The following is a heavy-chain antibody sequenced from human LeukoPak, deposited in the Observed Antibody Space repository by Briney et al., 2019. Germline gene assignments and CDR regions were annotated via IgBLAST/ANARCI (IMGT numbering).Heavy chain of an antibody. D-gene: IGHD4-17*01. CDR2: IRYDGSNK. J-gene: IGHJ4*02. V-gene: IGHV3-30*02. CDR1: GFTFSSYG. CDR3: ARDDYGGFDY. Sequence: GGSLRLSCAASGFTFSSYGMHWVRQAPGKGLEWVAFIRYDGSNKYYADSVKGRFTISRDNAKNSLYLQMNSLRAEDTAVYYCARDDYGGFDYWGQGTLVTVSS.